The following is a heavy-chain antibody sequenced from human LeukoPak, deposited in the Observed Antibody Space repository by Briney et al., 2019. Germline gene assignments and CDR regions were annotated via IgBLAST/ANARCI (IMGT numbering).Heavy chain of an antibody. J-gene: IGHJ6*02. D-gene: IGHD2/OR15-2a*01. V-gene: IGHV1-69*04. CDR2: IVPIFGIA. Sequence: SVKVSCKASGGTFSSCAISWVRQAPGQGLEWMGRIVPIFGIANYAQKFQGRVTITADKSTSTAYMELSSLRSEDTAVYYCASLSSNTDYYYYGMDVWGQGTTVTVSS. CDR3: ASLSSNTDYYYYGMDV. CDR1: GGTFSSCA.